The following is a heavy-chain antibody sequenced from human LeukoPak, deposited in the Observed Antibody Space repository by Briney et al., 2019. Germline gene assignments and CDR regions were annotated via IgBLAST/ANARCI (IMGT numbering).Heavy chain of an antibody. D-gene: IGHD6-6*01. CDR3: ARGNSSSSAFDY. Sequence: SQTLSLTCSVSGGSISSSSYYWGWIRQPPGKGLEWIGSIYYSGSTYYNPSLKSRVTISVDTSKNQFSLKLSSLTAADTAVYYCARGNSSSSAFDYWGQGTLVTVSS. J-gene: IGHJ4*02. V-gene: IGHV4-39*01. CDR1: GGSISSSSYY. CDR2: IYYSGST.